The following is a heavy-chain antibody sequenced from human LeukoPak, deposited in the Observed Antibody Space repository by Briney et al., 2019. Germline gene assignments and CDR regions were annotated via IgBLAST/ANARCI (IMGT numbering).Heavy chain of an antibody. Sequence: GGSLRLSCAASGFTFSTYGMHWVRQAPGKGLEWVAVIWYDGRTQFYAESVRGRFAVSRDNSKNTLYLQMNSLRAEDTAVYHCARGEYYHESSGYPNYWGQGTLVTVSS. CDR2: IWYDGRTQ. V-gene: IGHV3-33*01. CDR1: GFTFSTYG. J-gene: IGHJ4*02. D-gene: IGHD3-22*01. CDR3: ARGEYYHESSGYPNY.